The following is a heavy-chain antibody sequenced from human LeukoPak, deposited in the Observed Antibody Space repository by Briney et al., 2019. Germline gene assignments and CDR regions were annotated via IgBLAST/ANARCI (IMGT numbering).Heavy chain of an antibody. CDR2: IYYSGST. CDR3: ARATETPIVVVPAATRAFDI. Sequence: KPSETLSLTCTVSGGSISSYYWSWIRQPPGKGLEWIGYIYYSGSTNYNPSLKSRVTISVDTSKNQFSLKLSSVTAADTAVYYCARATETPIVVVPAATRAFDIWGQGTMVTVSS. D-gene: IGHD2-2*01. J-gene: IGHJ3*02. CDR1: GGSISSYY. V-gene: IGHV4-59*01.